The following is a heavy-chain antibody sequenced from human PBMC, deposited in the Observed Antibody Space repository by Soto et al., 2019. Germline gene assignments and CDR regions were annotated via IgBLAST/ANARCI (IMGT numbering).Heavy chain of an antibody. CDR2: SNTDGGSS. J-gene: IGHJ3*02. V-gene: IGHV3-74*03. Sequence: EVQLVESGGDLVQPGGSLSLSCAASGFTFSGHGMHWVRQVPGKGLEWVSRSNTDGGSSAYADSVKGRFAISRDNAKNTLYLQMNGLRAEDTAVYYCAREAGYCSRTSCYRRAFDTWGQGTTVTVSS. D-gene: IGHD2-2*01. CDR3: AREAGYCSRTSCYRRAFDT. CDR1: GFTFSGHG.